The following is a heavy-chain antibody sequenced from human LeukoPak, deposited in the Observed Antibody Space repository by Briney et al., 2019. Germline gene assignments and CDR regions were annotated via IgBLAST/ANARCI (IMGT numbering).Heavy chain of an antibody. J-gene: IGHJ4*02. CDR3: ARESHATFDY. V-gene: IGHV3-7*01. CDR2: MNQDGSEK. D-gene: IGHD1-26*01. CDR1: GFPFSNYW. Sequence: GGSLRLSFAAPGFPFSNYWMSWVRPAPGKGLERVANMNQDGSEKYYVDSVKGRFTISRDNAKNSLYLQMNSPRAEDTAVYYCARESHATFDYWGQGTLVIVSS.